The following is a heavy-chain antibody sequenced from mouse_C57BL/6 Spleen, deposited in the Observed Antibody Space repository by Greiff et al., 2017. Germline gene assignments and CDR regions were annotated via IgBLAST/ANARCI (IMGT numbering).Heavy chain of an antibody. J-gene: IGHJ1*03. Sequence: DVHLVESGAELVRPGASVKLSCTASGFNIKDYYMHWVKQRPEQGLEWIGRIDPEDGDTEYAPKFQGKATMTADTSSNTAYLQLSSLTSEDTAVYYCTTTYEYDYWYFDVWGTGTTVTVSS. CDR3: TTTYEYDYWYFDV. D-gene: IGHD2-4*01. CDR1: GFNIKDYY. CDR2: IDPEDGDT. V-gene: IGHV14-1*01.